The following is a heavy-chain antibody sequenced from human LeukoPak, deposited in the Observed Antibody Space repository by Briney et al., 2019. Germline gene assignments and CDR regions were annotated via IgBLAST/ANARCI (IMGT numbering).Heavy chain of an antibody. J-gene: IGHJ4*02. D-gene: IGHD5-18*01. CDR1: GGSFSGYY. CDR3: ARGPVPGYSYGFDY. V-gene: IGHV4-34*01. CDR2: INHSGST. Sequence: SETLSLTCAVYGGSFSGYYWSWIRQPPGKGLEWIGEINHSGSTNYNPSLKSRVTISVDTSKNQFSLKLSSVTAADTAVYYCARGPVPGYSYGFDYWGQGTLVTVSS.